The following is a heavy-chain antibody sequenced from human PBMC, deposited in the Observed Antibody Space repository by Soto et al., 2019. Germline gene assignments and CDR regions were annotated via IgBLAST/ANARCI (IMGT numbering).Heavy chain of an antibody. V-gene: IGHV1-18*01. J-gene: IGHJ4*02. CDR3: ATIEIRAGPFDY. CDR2: INAYNGNT. Sequence: ASVKVSCKASGYTFTSYGISWVLQAPGQGLEWMGWINAYNGNTNYAQKLQGRVTMTTDTSTSTAYMELRSLRSEDTAVYYCATIEIRAGPFDYWGQGTLVTVPS. D-gene: IGHD2-2*01. CDR1: GYTFTSYG.